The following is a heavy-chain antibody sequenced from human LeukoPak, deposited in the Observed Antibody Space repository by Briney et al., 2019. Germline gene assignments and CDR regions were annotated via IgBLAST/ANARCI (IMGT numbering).Heavy chain of an antibody. D-gene: IGHD3-22*01. Sequence: PSETLSLTCTVSGGHIKSHYWSWLRQPPGKGLEGIGHIYYTGTTKYNPSVMSRVSISMDKSNNKFSLKLTSVTAADTALYYCARTSPYYYDPWFDPWGQGTLVTGSS. J-gene: IGHJ5*02. CDR2: IYYTGTT. V-gene: IGHV4-59*11. CDR3: ARTSPYYYDPWFDP. CDR1: GGHIKSHY.